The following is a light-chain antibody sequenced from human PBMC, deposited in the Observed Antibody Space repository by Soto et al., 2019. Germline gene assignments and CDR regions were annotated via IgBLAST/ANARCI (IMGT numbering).Light chain of an antibody. CDR3: QHYNSYGT. CDR2: HAS. V-gene: IGKV1-5*01. CDR1: QNIDRW. Sequence: DSQMTDSPSTLHSSGVDTVTVTCRASQNIDRWVAWYQQKSGKAPKILIYHASSLETGVPSRFSGSGSGTEFTLTISSVQPDDFASYYCQHYNSYGTFGQGTKVDI. J-gene: IGKJ1*01.